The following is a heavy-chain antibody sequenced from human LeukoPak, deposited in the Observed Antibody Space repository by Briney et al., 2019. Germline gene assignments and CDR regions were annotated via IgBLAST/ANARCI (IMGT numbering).Heavy chain of an antibody. Sequence: PSETLSLTCTVSGGSISSYYWTWIRQPAGKGLEWIGRIYTSGSTNYNPSLKSRVTMSVDTSKNQFSLKPSSVTAADTAVYYCARAQTYGDYLSWFDPWGQGTLVTVSS. CDR2: IYTSGST. CDR3: ARAQTYGDYLSWFDP. CDR1: GGSISSYY. V-gene: IGHV4-4*07. D-gene: IGHD4-17*01. J-gene: IGHJ5*02.